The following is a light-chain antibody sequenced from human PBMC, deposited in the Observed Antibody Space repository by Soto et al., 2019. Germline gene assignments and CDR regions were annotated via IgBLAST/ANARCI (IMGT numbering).Light chain of an antibody. J-gene: IGKJ1*01. CDR1: QSVSTN. Sequence: EIVVTQSPATLSVSAGERATLSCGASQSVSTNLAWYQQKPGQAPRLLIYGASTRATGIPARFSGSGSGTEFTLTISSLLSEDFAVYYCQQYNYFWTFGQGTKVEIK. CDR3: QQYNYFWT. CDR2: GAS. V-gene: IGKV3-15*01.